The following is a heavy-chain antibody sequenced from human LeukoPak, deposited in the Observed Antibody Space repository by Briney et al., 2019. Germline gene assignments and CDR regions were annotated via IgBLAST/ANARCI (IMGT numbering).Heavy chain of an antibody. V-gene: IGHV3-33*06. J-gene: IGHJ4*02. CDR2: IWYDGSNK. CDR3: AKVSAYCSGGSCYGNFFDY. CDR1: GFTFSSYG. D-gene: IGHD2-15*01. Sequence: AGGSLRLSCAASGFTFSSYGMHWVRQAPGKGLEWVAVIWYDGSNKYCADSVKGRFTISRDNSKNTLYLQMNSLRAEDTAVYYCAKVSAYCSGGSCYGNFFDYWGQGTLVTVSS.